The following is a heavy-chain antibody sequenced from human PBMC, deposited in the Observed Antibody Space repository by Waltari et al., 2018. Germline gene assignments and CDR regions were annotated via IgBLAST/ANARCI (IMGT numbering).Heavy chain of an antibody. D-gene: IGHD3-3*01. J-gene: IGHJ5*02. Sequence: QVQLQESGPGLVKPSETLSLTCTVSGGSVSSGSYYWRWIRQPPGKGLEWIGYIYYSGSTNYNPSLKSRVTISVDTSKNQFSLKLSSVTAADTAVYYCASGKVFGARLPFDPWGQGTLVTVSS. CDR3: ASGKVFGARLPFDP. CDR2: IYYSGST. V-gene: IGHV4-61*01. CDR1: GGSVSSGSYY.